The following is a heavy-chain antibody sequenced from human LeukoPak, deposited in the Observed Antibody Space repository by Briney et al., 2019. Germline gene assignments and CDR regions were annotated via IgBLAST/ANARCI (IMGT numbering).Heavy chain of an antibody. CDR1: GGSISSHY. CDR2: IYYSGNT. V-gene: IGHV4-59*11. CDR3: ARAGQVTPHNWFDP. Sequence: PSETLSLTCTVSGGSISSHYWSWIRQPPGKGLEWIGYIYYSGNTNYNPSLKSRVTISVDTSKNQFSLKLSSVTAADTAVYYCARAGQVTPHNWFDPWGQGTLVTVSS. J-gene: IGHJ5*02. D-gene: IGHD3-10*01.